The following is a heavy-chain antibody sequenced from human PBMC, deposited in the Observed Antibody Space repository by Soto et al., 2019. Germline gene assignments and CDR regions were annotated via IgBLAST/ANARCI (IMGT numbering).Heavy chain of an antibody. CDR1: GCTFSSHW. CDR3: VRSPRHAGYVSYLDY. Sequence: GLSMRLSCAASGCTFSSHWMHRVRQAQGKGLEWDSRMSSDGSSTAYADSAKGRFTISRHNAKNALYLQMNSLRAEDTAVYYCVRSPRHAGYVSYLDYWAQATLVTVSS. CDR2: MSSDGSST. V-gene: IGHV3-74*03. D-gene: IGHD5-12*01. J-gene: IGHJ4*02.